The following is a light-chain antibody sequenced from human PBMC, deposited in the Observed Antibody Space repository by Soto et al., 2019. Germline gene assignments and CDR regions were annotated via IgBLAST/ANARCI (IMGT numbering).Light chain of an antibody. CDR2: DAS. J-gene: IGKJ1*01. CDR3: QQYNTYWT. Sequence: DIQMTQSPSTLSASVGDRVTITCRDSQSISSWLAWYQPKPGKAPKXLIYDASSLESGVPSRFSGRGSGTEFTLTISSLQPDDFATYYCQQYNTYWTFGQGTKVDIK. CDR1: QSISSW. V-gene: IGKV1-5*01.